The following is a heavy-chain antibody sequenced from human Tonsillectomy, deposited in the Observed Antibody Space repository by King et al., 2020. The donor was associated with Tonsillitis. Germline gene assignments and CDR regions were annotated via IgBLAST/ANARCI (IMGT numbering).Heavy chain of an antibody. Sequence: LQLQESGSGLVKPSQTLSLTCAVSGGSISSGGYSWSWIRQPPGKGLEWIGYIYHSGSTYYNPSLKSRVTISVDRSKNQFPLKLSSVTAADTAVYYCARVGYSGYGDFDYWGQGTLVTVSS. V-gene: IGHV4-30-2*01. CDR2: IYHSGST. CDR3: ARVGYSGYGDFDY. D-gene: IGHD5-12*01. CDR1: GGSISSGGYS. J-gene: IGHJ4*02.